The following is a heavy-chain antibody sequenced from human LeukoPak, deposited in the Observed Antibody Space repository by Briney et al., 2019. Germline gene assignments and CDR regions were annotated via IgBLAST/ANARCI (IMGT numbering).Heavy chain of an antibody. CDR3: ARGVYSVDY. CDR2: LHPDGSER. D-gene: IGHD5-12*01. Sequence: GGSLRLSCVASGFSFTKYWMTWVRQAPGKGLEWVARLHPDGSERNYVGSVEGRFTVFGDNAKSSLFLQVHSLRVEDTAFYYCARGVYSVDYLGQGTLVTVPS. J-gene: IGHJ4*02. CDR1: GFSFTKYW. V-gene: IGHV3-7*01.